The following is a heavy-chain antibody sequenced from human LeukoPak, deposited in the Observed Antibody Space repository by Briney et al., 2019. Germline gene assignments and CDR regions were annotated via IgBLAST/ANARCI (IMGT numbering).Heavy chain of an antibody. D-gene: IGHD3-3*01. CDR2: IIPILGIA. CDR3: ARGTIFGVAYIDY. J-gene: IGHJ4*02. CDR1: GYTFTGYY. Sequence: VASVKVSCKASGYTFTGYYMHWVRQAPGQGLEWMGRIIPILGIANYAQKFQGRVTITADKSTSTAYMELSSLRSEDTAVYYCARGTIFGVAYIDYWGQGTLVTVSS. V-gene: IGHV1-69*04.